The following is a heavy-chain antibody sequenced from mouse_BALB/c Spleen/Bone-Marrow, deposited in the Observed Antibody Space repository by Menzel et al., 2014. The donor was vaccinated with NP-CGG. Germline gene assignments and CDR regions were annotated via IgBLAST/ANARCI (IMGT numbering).Heavy chain of an antibody. Sequence: QVHVKQSGAELVRPGVSVKISCKGSGYTFTNNAIHWVKQSRAKSLEWIGIISTYYGDTTYNQKFKGKATMTVDKSSSTAYLKLARLTSEDSAIYYRARSGNVRNAMDYWGQGTSVTVSS. D-gene: IGHD1-1*01. CDR3: ARSGNVRNAMDY. J-gene: IGHJ4*01. CDR1: GYTFTNNA. CDR2: ISTYYGDT. V-gene: IGHV1S137*01.